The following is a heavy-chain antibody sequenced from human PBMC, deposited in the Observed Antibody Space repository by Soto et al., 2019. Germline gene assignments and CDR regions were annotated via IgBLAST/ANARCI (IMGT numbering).Heavy chain of an antibody. Sequence: QVHLQESGPGLVKPSETLSLTCTVSGGSISSYYWSWIRQPPGKILEWIGYVYYSGNTNDNPLLKSRLTISIDTYKNQFSLRLNSVTAAYTARYYCARVGDGNFDYWGQGTLVTVSS. CDR3: ARVGDGNFDY. J-gene: IGHJ4*02. D-gene: IGHD2-15*01. CDR2: VYYSGNT. CDR1: GGSISSYY. V-gene: IGHV4-59*01.